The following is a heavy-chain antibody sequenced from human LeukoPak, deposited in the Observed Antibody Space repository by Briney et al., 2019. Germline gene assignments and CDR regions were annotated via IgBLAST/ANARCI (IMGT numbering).Heavy chain of an antibody. CDR1: GGSFSGYY. CDR3: ARAVAFDI. V-gene: IGHV4-34*01. J-gene: IGHJ3*02. CDR2: INHSGST. Sequence: KPSETLSLTCAVYGGSFSGYYWSWIRQPPGKGLEWIGEINHSGSTNYNPSLKSRVTISVDTSKNQFSLKLSSVTAADTAVYYCARAVAFDIWGQGTMATVSS.